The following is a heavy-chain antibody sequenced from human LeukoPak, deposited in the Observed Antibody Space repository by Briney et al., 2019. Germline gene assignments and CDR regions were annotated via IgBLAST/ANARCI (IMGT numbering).Heavy chain of an antibody. CDR2: ISGSGGST. Sequence: PGGSLRLSCAASGFTFSSYAMSWVRQAPGKGLEWVSAISGSGGSTYYADSVKGRFTISRDNAKNSLYLQMNSLRAEDTAVYYCARDVAAAGEYYDFWSGWNFDYWGQGTLVTVSS. CDR3: ARDVAAAGEYYDFWSGWNFDY. J-gene: IGHJ4*02. CDR1: GFTFSSYA. V-gene: IGHV3-23*01. D-gene: IGHD3-3*01.